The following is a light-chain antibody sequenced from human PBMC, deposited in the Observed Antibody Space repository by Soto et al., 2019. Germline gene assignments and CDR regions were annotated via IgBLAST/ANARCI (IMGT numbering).Light chain of an antibody. J-gene: IGKJ1*01. V-gene: IGKV3-15*01. CDR2: GTS. CDR1: QSVSSN. Sequence: EIVMTQSPATLSVSPGERATLSCRASQSVSSNLAWYQQKPGQAPRLLIYGTSTRATGVPARFSGSGSGTEVTLTISSRQSEDVAVYYCQQYNNGPRTFGQGTKVEIK. CDR3: QQYNNGPRT.